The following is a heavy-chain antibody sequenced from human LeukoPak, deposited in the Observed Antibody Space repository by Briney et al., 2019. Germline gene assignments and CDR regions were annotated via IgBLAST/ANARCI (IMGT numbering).Heavy chain of an antibody. CDR2: ISAYNGNT. J-gene: IGHJ3*02. V-gene: IGHV1-18*01. CDR3: ARRNTIFGVVSEAFDI. D-gene: IGHD3-3*01. Sequence: ASVKVSCKASGYTFTSYGISWVRQAPGQGLEWMGWISAYNGNTNYAQKLQGRVTMTTDTSTSTAYMELRSLRSDDTAVYYCARRNTIFGVVSEAFDIWGQGTMVTVSS. CDR1: GYTFTSYG.